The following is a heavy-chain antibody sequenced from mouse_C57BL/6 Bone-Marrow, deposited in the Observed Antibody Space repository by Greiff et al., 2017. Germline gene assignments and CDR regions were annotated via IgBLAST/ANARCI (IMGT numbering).Heavy chain of an antibody. CDR1: GFNIKDDY. D-gene: IGHD1-1*01. J-gene: IGHJ1*03. CDR2: IDPENGDT. Sequence: EVQLQQSGAELVRPGASVKLSCTASGFNIKDDYMHWVKQRPEQGLEWIGWIDPENGDTEYASKFQGKATITVDTSSNTAYLQLSSLTSEDTAVYYCAALYYYGSSYGWYFDVWGTGTTVTVSS. CDR3: AALYYYGSSYGWYFDV. V-gene: IGHV14-4*01.